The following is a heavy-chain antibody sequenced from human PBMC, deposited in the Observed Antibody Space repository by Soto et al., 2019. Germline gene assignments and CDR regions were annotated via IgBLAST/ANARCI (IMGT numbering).Heavy chain of an antibody. CDR2: IYYSGST. V-gene: IGHV4-39*07. J-gene: IGHJ5*02. CDR1: GGSISSSSYY. CDR3: ARDRHSKGWFDP. D-gene: IGHD6-13*01. Sequence: SETLSLTCTVSGGSISSSSYYWGWIRQPPGKGLEWIGSIYYSGSTYYNPSLKSRVTMSVDTSKNQFSLKLSSVTAADTAVYYCARDRHSKGWFDPWGQGTLVTVSS.